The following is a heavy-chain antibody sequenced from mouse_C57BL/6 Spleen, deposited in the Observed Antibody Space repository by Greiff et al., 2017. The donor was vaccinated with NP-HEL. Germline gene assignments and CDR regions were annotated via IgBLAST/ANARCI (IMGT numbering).Heavy chain of an antibody. J-gene: IGHJ2*01. V-gene: IGHV1-42*01. D-gene: IGHD1-3*01. CDR1: GYSFTGYY. CDR2: INPSTGGT. CDR3: ARGDPLNWYYFDY. Sequence: VQLQQSGPELVKPGASVKISCKASGYSFTGYYMNWVKQSPEKSLEWIGEINPSTGGTTYNQKFKAKATLTVDKSSSTAYMQLKSLTSEDSAVYYCARGDPLNWYYFDYWGQGTTLTVSS.